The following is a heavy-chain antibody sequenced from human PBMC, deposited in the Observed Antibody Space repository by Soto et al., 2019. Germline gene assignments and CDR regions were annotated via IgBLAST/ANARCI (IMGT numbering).Heavy chain of an antibody. CDR2: IKSKTDGGTT. V-gene: IGHV3-15*01. J-gene: IGHJ6*02. CDR1: GFTFSNAW. Sequence: ESGGGLVKPGGSLRLSCAASGFTFSNAWMSWVRQAPGKGLEWVGRIKSKTDGGTTDYAAPVKGRFTISRDDSKNTLYLQMNSLKTEDTAVYYCTTASMVRGVIGYYYGMDVWGQGTTVTVSS. CDR3: TTASMVRGVIGYYYGMDV. D-gene: IGHD3-10*01.